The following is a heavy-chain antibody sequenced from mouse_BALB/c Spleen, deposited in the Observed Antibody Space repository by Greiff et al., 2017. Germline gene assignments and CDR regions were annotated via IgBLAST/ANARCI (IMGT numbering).Heavy chain of an antibody. J-gene: IGHJ3*01. CDR3: ARRGYDYDGFAY. Sequence: EVNVVESGGGLVKPGGSLKLSCAASGFTFSSYAMSWVRQTPEKRLEWVASISSGGSTYYPDSVKGRFTISRDNARNILYLQMSSLRSEDTAMYYCARRGYDYDGFAYWGQGTLVTVSA. V-gene: IGHV5-6-5*01. CDR2: ISSGGST. CDR1: GFTFSSYA. D-gene: IGHD2-4*01.